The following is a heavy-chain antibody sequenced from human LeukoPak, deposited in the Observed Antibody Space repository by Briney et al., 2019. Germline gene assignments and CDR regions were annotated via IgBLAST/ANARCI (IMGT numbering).Heavy chain of an antibody. Sequence: QPGGSLRLSCAASGFTFSSYEMNWVRQAPGKGREWVSYISSSGSNIYYADSVKGRFTISRDNAKNSLYLQMNSLRAEDTAVYYCAREKYQRSTSFYYYYGMDVWGQGTTVTVSS. V-gene: IGHV3-48*03. CDR3: AREKYQRSTSFYYYYGMDV. CDR1: GFTFSSYE. CDR2: ISSSGSNI. D-gene: IGHD2-2*01. J-gene: IGHJ6*02.